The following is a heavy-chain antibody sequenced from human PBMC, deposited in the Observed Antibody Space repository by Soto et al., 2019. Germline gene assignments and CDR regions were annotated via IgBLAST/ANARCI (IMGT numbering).Heavy chain of an antibody. D-gene: IGHD1-7*01. Sequence: QVQLVQSGAEVKKPGSSVKVSCKASGGTFSSYTISWVRQAPGQGLEWMGRIIPILGIANYAQKFQGRVTITADKSTSTAYMELSSLRSEDTAVYYCARGLSPELRPFHYWGQGTLVTVSS. V-gene: IGHV1-69*02. J-gene: IGHJ4*02. CDR2: IIPILGIA. CDR1: GGTFSSYT. CDR3: ARGLSPELRPFHY.